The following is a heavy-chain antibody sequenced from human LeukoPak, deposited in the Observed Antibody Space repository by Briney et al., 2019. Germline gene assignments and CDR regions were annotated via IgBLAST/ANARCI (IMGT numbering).Heavy chain of an antibody. CDR2: INPSGGST. CDR1: GYTFTIYY. Sequence: ASVKVSCKASGYTFTIYYMHWVRQAPGQGLEWMGIINPSGGSTSYAQKFQGRVTMTTDTSTSTAYMELRSLRSDDTAVYYCARPGSGGDWFDPWGQGTLVTVSS. V-gene: IGHV1-46*01. CDR3: ARPGSGGDWFDP. J-gene: IGHJ5*02. D-gene: IGHD3-10*01.